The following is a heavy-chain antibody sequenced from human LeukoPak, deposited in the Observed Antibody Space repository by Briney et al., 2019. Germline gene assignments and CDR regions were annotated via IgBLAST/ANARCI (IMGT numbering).Heavy chain of an antibody. CDR2: IYTSGST. Sequence: SETLSLTGTVSGGSISSYYWSWIRQPAGKGLEWIGRIYTSGSTNYNPSLKSRVTMSVDTSKNQFSLKLSSVTAADTAVYYCARDRRIAVAGIGWFDPWGQGTLVTVSS. V-gene: IGHV4-4*07. J-gene: IGHJ5*02. D-gene: IGHD6-19*01. CDR1: GGSISSYY. CDR3: ARDRRIAVAGIGWFDP.